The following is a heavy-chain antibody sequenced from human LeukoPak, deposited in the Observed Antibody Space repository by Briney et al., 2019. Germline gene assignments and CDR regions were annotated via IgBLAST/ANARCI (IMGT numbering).Heavy chain of an antibody. CDR2: INPSGGST. J-gene: IGHJ4*02. Sequence: ASVKVSCKASGYTFTSYYMHWVRQAPGQGLEWMGIINPSGGSTSYAQKFQGRVTMTRDTSTSTVYMELSSLRSEDTAVYYCAREVPMVRGVITPPRYFDYWGQGTLVTVSS. V-gene: IGHV1-46*01. CDR1: GYTFTSYY. D-gene: IGHD3-10*01. CDR3: AREVPMVRGVITPPRYFDY.